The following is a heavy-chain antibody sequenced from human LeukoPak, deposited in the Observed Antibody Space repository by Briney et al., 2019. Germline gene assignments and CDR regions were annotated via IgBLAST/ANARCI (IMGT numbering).Heavy chain of an antibody. CDR2: ISSNGGST. D-gene: IGHD3-22*01. J-gene: IGHJ6*02. Sequence: GGSLRLSCSASGSTFSGYAMHWVRQAPGKGLQYVSAISSNGGSTYYADSVKGRFTISRDNFKNTLYLQMSSLRAEDTAVYYCALLITMINMDVWGQGTRSPSH. V-gene: IGHV3-64D*09. CDR3: ALLITMINMDV. CDR1: GSTFSGYA.